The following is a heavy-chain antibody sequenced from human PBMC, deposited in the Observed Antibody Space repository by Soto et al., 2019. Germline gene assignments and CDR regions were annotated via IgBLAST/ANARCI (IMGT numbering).Heavy chain of an antibody. CDR2: IDPSDSYT. Sequence: GESLKISCKGSGYSFTSYWISWVRQMPGKGLEWMGRIDPSDSYTNYSPSFQGHVTISADKSISTAYLQWSSLKASDTAMYYCARRWIQLAKRDQDYGMDVWGQGTKVTVSS. V-gene: IGHV5-10-1*01. CDR3: ARRWIQLAKRDQDYGMDV. J-gene: IGHJ6*02. CDR1: GYSFTSYW. D-gene: IGHD5-18*01.